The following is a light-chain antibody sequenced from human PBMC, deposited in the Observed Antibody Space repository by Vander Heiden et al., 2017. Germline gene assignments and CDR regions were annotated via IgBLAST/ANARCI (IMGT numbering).Light chain of an antibody. Sequence: EIVLTQSPATLSLSPGERATLSCRASQSVSSYLAWYQQKPGQAPRLLIYDASNWATGIPARFSGSWSGKDFTLTISIREPEDFAIYYCQQHSTWPPSTFGGGTKVEIK. CDR1: QSVSSY. CDR3: QQHSTWPPST. CDR2: DAS. J-gene: IGKJ4*02. V-gene: IGKV3-11*01.